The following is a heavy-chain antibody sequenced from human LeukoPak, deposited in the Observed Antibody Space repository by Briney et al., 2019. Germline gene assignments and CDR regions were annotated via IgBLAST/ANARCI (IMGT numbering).Heavy chain of an antibody. CDR3: ARHESDSWRAGHYYYGMDV. V-gene: IGHV4-59*08. CDR1: GGSISSYY. CDR2: IYYSGST. D-gene: IGHD5-12*01. Sequence: SETLSLTCTVSGGSISSYYWSWIRQPPGKGLEWIGYIYYSGSTTYNPSLKSRVTISVDTSKNQFSLKLSSVTAADTAVYYCARHESDSWRAGHYYYGMDVWGQGTTVTVSS. J-gene: IGHJ6*02.